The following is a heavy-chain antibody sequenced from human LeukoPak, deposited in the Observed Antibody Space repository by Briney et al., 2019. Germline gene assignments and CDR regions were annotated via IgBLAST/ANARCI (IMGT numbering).Heavy chain of an antibody. CDR1: GFTFSSYW. V-gene: IGHV3-7*01. J-gene: IGHJ6*03. Sequence: GGSLRLSCAASGFTFSSYWMSWVRQAPGKGLEWVANIKQDGSEKYYVDSVKGRFTISRDNAKNSLYLQMNSLRAEDTPVYYCAREDGYSYGYSGYYYYMDVWGKGTTVTVSS. CDR3: AREDGYSYGYSGYYYYMDV. CDR2: IKQDGSEK. D-gene: IGHD5-18*01.